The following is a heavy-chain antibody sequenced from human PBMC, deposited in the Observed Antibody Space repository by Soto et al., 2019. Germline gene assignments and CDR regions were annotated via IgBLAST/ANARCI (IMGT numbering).Heavy chain of an antibody. CDR1: GVSISSYF. Sequence: PXETLSLTCTVSGVSISSYFWSWIRQPPGKGLEWIGFIYYSGSTNYNPSLKSRVTISVDKSKNQFSLTLNSVTAADTAVYYCARGVDRQWADYWGQGTLVTVSS. CDR2: IYYSGST. CDR3: ARGVDRQWADY. D-gene: IGHD6-19*01. J-gene: IGHJ4*02. V-gene: IGHV4-59*01.